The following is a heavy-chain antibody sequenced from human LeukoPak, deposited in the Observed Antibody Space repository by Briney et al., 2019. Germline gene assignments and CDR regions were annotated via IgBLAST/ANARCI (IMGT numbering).Heavy chain of an antibody. CDR2: IYHSGST. V-gene: IGHV4-30-2*01. CDR3: ARLAQIYDILSGYYPYFDY. J-gene: IGHJ4*02. D-gene: IGHD3-9*01. CDR1: GGSISSAGYY. Sequence: PSETLSLTCTVSGGSISSAGYYWSWIRQPPGKGPEWIGYIYHSGSTYYNPSLKSRVTISVDRSKNQFSLKLSSVTAADPAVYYCARLAQIYDILSGYYPYFDYWGQGTLVTVSS.